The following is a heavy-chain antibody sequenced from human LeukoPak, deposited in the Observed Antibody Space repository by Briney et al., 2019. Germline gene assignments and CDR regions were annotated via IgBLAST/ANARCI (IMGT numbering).Heavy chain of an antibody. Sequence: GASVKVSCKTSGYTFTGYYMHWVRQAPGHGLEWMGWINPKSGGTNYAQRFQGRVTMTRGTSISTAYMEPSRLRSDDTAVYYCARERGYCSSSTCYTSDAFDIWGQGTMVTVSS. CDR2: INPKSGGT. D-gene: IGHD2-2*02. J-gene: IGHJ3*02. V-gene: IGHV1-2*02. CDR1: GYTFTGYY. CDR3: ARERGYCSSSTCYTSDAFDI.